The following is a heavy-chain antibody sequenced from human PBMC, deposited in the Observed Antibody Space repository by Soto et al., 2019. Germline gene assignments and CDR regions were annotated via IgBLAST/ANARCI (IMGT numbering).Heavy chain of an antibody. Sequence: QVQLEESGGGVVQPGRSLRLSCAASGFTFSTYAMHWVRQAPGKGLEWVALISYDGNNEYYADSVKGRFTISRDNSKNTLYLQMNSLRVEDTAVYYCARDLLARVLAAHQHDYWGQGTLVTVSS. CDR3: ARDLLARVLAAHQHDY. D-gene: IGHD2-15*01. CDR1: GFTFSTYA. V-gene: IGHV3-30-3*01. CDR2: ISYDGNNE. J-gene: IGHJ4*02.